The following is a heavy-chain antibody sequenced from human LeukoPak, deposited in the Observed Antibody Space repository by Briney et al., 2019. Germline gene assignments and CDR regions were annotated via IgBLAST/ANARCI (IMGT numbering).Heavy chain of an antibody. D-gene: IGHD1-26*01. CDR1: GFTFSNAW. CDR3: ATEGGSSDAFAF. Sequence: PGGSLRLSCAASGFTFSNAWMSWVRQAPGKGLEWVGRIKSKTGGGTTDYAAPVKGIFTISRDDSKNTLYLQMNSLRIDDTAVYYCATEGGSSDAFAFWGQGTKVTVSS. J-gene: IGHJ3*01. V-gene: IGHV3-15*05. CDR2: IKSKTGGGTT.